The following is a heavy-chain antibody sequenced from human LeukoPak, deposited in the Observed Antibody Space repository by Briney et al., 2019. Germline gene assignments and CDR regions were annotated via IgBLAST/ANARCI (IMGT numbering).Heavy chain of an antibody. CDR1: GFTVSSNY. J-gene: IGHJ3*02. CDR3: ARDSSGWTDAFDI. Sequence: GGSLRLSCAASGFTVSSNYVSWVRQAPGKGLEWVSVIYSGGSTYYADSVKGRFTISRDNSKNTLYLQMNSLRAEDTAVYYCARDSSGWTDAFDIWGQGTMVTVSS. D-gene: IGHD6-19*01. CDR2: IYSGGST. V-gene: IGHV3-53*01.